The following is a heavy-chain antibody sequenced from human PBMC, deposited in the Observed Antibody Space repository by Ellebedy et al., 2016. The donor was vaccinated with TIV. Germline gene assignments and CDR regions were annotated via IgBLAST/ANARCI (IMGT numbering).Heavy chain of an antibody. Sequence: GESLKISXAASGFTFSNYDMTWVRQVPGKGLEWVSSISRSGDSTYYAGSVKGRFTISRDNSKNTLYLQMNRLRAEDTAVYYCANRPYYDSGGYPLDWGQGTLVTVSS. CDR3: ANRPYYDSGGYPLD. CDR1: GFTFSNYD. D-gene: IGHD3-22*01. J-gene: IGHJ4*02. CDR2: ISRSGDST. V-gene: IGHV3-23*01.